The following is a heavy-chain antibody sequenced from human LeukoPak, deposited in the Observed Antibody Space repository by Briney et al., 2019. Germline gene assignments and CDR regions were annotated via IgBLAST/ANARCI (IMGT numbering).Heavy chain of an antibody. V-gene: IGHV5-51*01. D-gene: IGHD4-17*01. CDR2: IYPADSDA. CDR3: ARQPTTRAHLDY. Sequence: GESLEISCKGSGYSFTTYWIGWVRQMPGKGLEWMGIIYPADSDARYSPSFQGQVTISADKSISTAYLQWSSLKASDTAMYYCARQPTTRAHLDYWGQGTLVTVSS. CDR1: GYSFTTYW. J-gene: IGHJ4*02.